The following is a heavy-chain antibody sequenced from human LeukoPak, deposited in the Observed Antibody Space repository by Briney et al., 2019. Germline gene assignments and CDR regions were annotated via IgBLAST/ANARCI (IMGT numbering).Heavy chain of an antibody. D-gene: IGHD1-20*01. CDR1: GFTVSSNY. CDR2: ISSSGSTI. Sequence: GGSLRLSCAASGFTVSSNYMSWIRQAPGKGLEWVSYISSSGSTIYYADSVKGRFTISRDNAKNSLYLQMNSLRAEDTAVYFCARRRYNWNAIDYWGQGTLVTVSS. CDR3: ARRRYNWNAIDY. J-gene: IGHJ4*02. V-gene: IGHV3-11*01.